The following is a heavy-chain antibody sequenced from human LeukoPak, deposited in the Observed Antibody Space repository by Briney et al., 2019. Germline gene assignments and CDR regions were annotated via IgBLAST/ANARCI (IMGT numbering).Heavy chain of an antibody. CDR1: GFTFSRYW. CDR3: AREGPGIAVASYYYYYYMDV. CDR2: IKQDGSEK. D-gene: IGHD6-19*01. V-gene: IGHV3-7*03. Sequence: PGGSLRLSCAASGFTFSRYWMSWVRQAPGKGLEWVANIKQDGSEKYYVDSVKGRFTISRDNAKNSLYLQMNSLRAEDTALYHCAREGPGIAVASYYYYYYMDVWGKGTTVTVSS. J-gene: IGHJ6*03.